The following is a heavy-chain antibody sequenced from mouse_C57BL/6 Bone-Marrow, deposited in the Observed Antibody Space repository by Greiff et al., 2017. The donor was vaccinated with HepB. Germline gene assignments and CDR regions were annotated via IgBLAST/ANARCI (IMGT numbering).Heavy chain of an antibody. Sequence: QVQLQQPGAELVKPGASVKMSCKASGYTFTSYWITWVKQSPGQGLEWIGDIYPGSGSTNYNEKFKSKATLTVDTSSSTAYMQLSSLTSEDSAVYYCASAIPSNYGAMDYWGQGTSVTVSS. CDR1: GYTFTSYW. J-gene: IGHJ4*01. D-gene: IGHD2-5*01. CDR2: IYPGSGST. V-gene: IGHV1-55*01. CDR3: ASAIPSNYGAMDY.